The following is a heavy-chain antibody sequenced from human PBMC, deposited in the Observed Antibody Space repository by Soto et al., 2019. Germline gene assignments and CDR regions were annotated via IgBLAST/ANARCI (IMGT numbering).Heavy chain of an antibody. Sequence: QVQLQESGPGLVKPSQTLSLTCTVSGGSISSGGYYWSWIRQHPGKGLEWIGYIYYSGSTYYNPSLKSRVTISVDTSKNQFSLKLSSVTAADTAVYYCARGWRWELHPDAFDIWGQGTMVTVSS. D-gene: IGHD1-26*01. CDR3: ARGWRWELHPDAFDI. J-gene: IGHJ3*02. CDR1: GGSISSGGYY. V-gene: IGHV4-31*03. CDR2: IYYSGST.